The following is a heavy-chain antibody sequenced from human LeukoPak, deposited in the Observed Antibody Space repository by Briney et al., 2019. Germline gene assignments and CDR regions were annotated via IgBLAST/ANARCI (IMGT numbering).Heavy chain of an antibody. D-gene: IGHD3-22*01. CDR1: GGSISSGGYS. J-gene: IGHJ4*02. CDR2: IYYSGST. V-gene: IGHV4-30-4*07. CDR3: AVYYYDSSGYRFDY. Sequence: SETLSLTCAVSGGSISSGGYSWSWIRQPPGKGLEWIGYIYYSGSTYYNPSLKSRVTISVDTSKNQFSLKLSSVTAADTAVYYCAVYYYDSSGYRFDYWGQGTLVTVSS.